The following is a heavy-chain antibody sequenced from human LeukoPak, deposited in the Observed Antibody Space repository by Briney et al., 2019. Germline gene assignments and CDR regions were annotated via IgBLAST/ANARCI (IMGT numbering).Heavy chain of an antibody. D-gene: IGHD2-2*01. J-gene: IGHJ5*02. CDR2: IIPIFGTA. Sequence: ASVKVSCKASGGTFSSYAISWVRQAPGQGLEWMGGIIPIFGTANYAQKFQGRVTITTDESTSTAYMELSSLRSEDTAVYYCARDHRYCSSTSCDPYNWFDPWGQGTLVTVSS. V-gene: IGHV1-69*05. CDR1: GGTFSSYA. CDR3: ARDHRYCSSTSCDPYNWFDP.